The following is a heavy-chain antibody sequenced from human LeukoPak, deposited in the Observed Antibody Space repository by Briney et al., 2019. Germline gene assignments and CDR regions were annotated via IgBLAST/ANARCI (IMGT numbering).Heavy chain of an antibody. V-gene: IGHV1-18*01. J-gene: IGHJ3*02. D-gene: IGHD3-22*01. CDR3: ARGHRGNYYDSSGYYLNAFDI. Sequence: GASVKVSCKASGYTFTSYGISWVRQAPGQGLEWMGWISAYNGNTNYAQKVQGRVTMTTDTSTSTAYMELRSLRSDDTAVYYCARGHRGNYYDSSGYYLNAFDIWGQGTMVTVSS. CDR1: GYTFTSYG. CDR2: ISAYNGNT.